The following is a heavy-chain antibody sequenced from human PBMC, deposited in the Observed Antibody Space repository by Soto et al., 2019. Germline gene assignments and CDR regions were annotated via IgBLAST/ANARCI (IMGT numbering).Heavy chain of an antibody. Sequence: PSETLSLTCTVSGASISHHYWRWIRQSPGKGLEWIGYLYNTGSTIYNPSLKSRVTISVDTSKNQFSLKMNSVTAADTAVYYCAKDQVGGYCSSTSCPGRGYYYGMDVWGQGTTVTVSS. D-gene: IGHD2-2*01. V-gene: IGHV4-59*11. CDR1: GASISHHY. J-gene: IGHJ6*02. CDR3: AKDQVGGYCSSTSCPGRGYYYGMDV. CDR2: LYNTGST.